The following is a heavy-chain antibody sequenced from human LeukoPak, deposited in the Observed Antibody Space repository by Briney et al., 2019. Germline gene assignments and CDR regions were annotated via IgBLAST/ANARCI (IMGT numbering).Heavy chain of an antibody. CDR3: ATEAYGSGSYYNPRFDY. D-gene: IGHD3-10*01. CDR1: GFTFSSYA. V-gene: IGHV3-23*01. Sequence: GGSLRLSCAAPGFTFSSYAMSWVRQAPGKGLEWVSAISGSGGSTYYADSVKGRFTISRDNSKNTLYLQMNSLRAEDTAVYYCATEAYGSGSYYNPRFDYWGQGTLVTVSS. J-gene: IGHJ4*02. CDR2: ISGSGGST.